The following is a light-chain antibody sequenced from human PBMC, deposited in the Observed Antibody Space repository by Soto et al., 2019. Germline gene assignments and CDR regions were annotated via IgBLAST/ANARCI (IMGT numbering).Light chain of an antibody. CDR1: QSVSSN. CDR3: KQYNNWPTT. J-gene: IGKJ1*01. Sequence: EIVMTQSPATLSVSPGERATLSCRASQSVSSNLAWYQQKPGQAPRLLIYGASIRATGIPARFSGSGSGTEFTLTISSLQSEDFAVYYCKQYNNWPTTFGQGTKVDIK. CDR2: GAS. V-gene: IGKV3D-15*01.